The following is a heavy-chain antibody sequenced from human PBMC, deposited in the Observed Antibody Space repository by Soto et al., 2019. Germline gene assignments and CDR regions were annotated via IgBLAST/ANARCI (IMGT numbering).Heavy chain of an antibody. CDR1: GFTFSAYY. CDR2: INPNSGGT. Sequence: ASVKVSCKASGFTFSAYYIYWVRQAPGQGLEWIGWINPNSGGTNNAQKFQGRVTMTRGTSTSTVYMELSALISDDTAVYYCARSLLDEYSSSWRSAYYGMDVWGQGTTVTVSS. V-gene: IGHV1-2*02. D-gene: IGHD6-13*01. CDR3: ARSLLDEYSSSWRSAYYGMDV. J-gene: IGHJ6*02.